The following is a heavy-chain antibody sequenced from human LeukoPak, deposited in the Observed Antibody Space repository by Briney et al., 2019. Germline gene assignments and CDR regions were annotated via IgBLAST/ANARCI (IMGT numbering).Heavy chain of an antibody. V-gene: IGHV4-61*02. Sequence: SQTLSLTCTVSGGSISSGSYYWSWIRQPAGKGLEWIGRIYTSGSTNYNPSLKSRVTISVDTSKNQFSLKLSSVTAADTAVYYCARDKVGGGSWTDYWGQGTLVTVSS. J-gene: IGHJ4*02. CDR3: ARDKVGGGSWTDY. D-gene: IGHD6-13*01. CDR2: IYTSGST. CDR1: GGSISSGSYY.